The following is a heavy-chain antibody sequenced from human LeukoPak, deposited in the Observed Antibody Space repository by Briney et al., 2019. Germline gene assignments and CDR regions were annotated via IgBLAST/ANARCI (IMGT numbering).Heavy chain of an antibody. CDR2: ISYDGSNK. J-gene: IGHJ4*02. V-gene: IGHV3-30*14. Sequence: GGSLRLSCAASGFTFSSYAMHWVRQAPGKGLEWVAVISYDGSNKYYADSVKGRFTISRDNSKNTLYLQMGSLRAEDMAVHYCARAPRPGFGGWYDYWGQGTLVTVSS. CDR3: ARAPRPGFGGWYDY. D-gene: IGHD6-19*01. CDR1: GFTFSSYA.